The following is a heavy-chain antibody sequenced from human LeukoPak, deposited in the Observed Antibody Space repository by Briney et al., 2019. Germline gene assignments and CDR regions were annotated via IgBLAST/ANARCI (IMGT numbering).Heavy chain of an antibody. D-gene: IGHD6-13*01. Sequence: ASVKVSCKASGYTFTSYAMNWVRQAPGQGLEWMGWINTNTGNPTYAQGFTGRFVFSLDTSVSTAYLQISSLKAEDTAVYYCARHRISSSWYVVTPSDYWGQGTLVTVSS. CDR3: ARHRISSSWYVVTPSDY. J-gene: IGHJ4*02. V-gene: IGHV7-4-1*02. CDR1: GYTFTSYA. CDR2: INTNTGNP.